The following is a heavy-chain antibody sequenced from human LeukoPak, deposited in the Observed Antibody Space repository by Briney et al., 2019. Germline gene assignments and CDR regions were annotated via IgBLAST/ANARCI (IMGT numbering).Heavy chain of an antibody. CDR2: MNPKSGNT. V-gene: IGHV1-8*03. Sequence: ASVKVSCKASGYTSTSYDINWVRQATGQGLEWMGWMNPKSGNTGYAQKFQGRVTITRNTSISTAYMELSSLRSEDTAVYYCARMSGYSYGSYYYYMDVWGKGTTVTFSS. CDR1: GYTSTSYD. CDR3: ARMSGYSYGSYYYYMDV. J-gene: IGHJ6*03. D-gene: IGHD5-18*01.